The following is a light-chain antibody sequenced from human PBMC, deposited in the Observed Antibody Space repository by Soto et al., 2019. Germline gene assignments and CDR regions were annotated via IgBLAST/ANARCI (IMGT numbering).Light chain of an antibody. CDR3: EQYSSSRK. J-gene: IGKJ1*01. CDR2: GAS. V-gene: IGKV3D-15*01. CDR1: QSVHIY. Sequence: EIVMTQSPATLSVSPWERATLSCRASQSVHIYLAWYHQKPGQAPRLLIFGASSRATGIPARFSGSGSGREFTLTISSLQSEDFAVYYCEQYSSSRKFGQGTKV.